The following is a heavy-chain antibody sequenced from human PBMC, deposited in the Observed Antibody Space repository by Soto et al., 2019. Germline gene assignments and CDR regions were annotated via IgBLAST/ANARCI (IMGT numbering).Heavy chain of an antibody. D-gene: IGHD6-13*01. J-gene: IGHJ4*02. CDR3: ARGVGGIAAPRTPFAY. V-gene: IGHV4-59*08. Sequence: PSETLSLTCTVSGGSISSYYWSWIRQPPGKGLEWIGYIYYSGSTNYNPSLKSRVTISVDASKNQFSLKLSSVTAADTAVYYCARGVGGIAAPRTPFAYWGQGTPVTVSS. CDR1: GGSISSYY. CDR2: IYYSGST.